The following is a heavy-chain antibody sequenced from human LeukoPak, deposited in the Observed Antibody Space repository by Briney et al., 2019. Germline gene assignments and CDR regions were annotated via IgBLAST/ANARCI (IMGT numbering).Heavy chain of an antibody. D-gene: IGHD2-15*01. V-gene: IGHV3-9*01. CDR2: TSWNSGSI. J-gene: IGHJ4*02. CDR3: AKAGSVSIAATPKYFDY. CDR1: GFTFDDYA. Sequence: GGSLRLSCAASGFTFDDYAMHWVRQAPGKGLEWVSGTSWNSGSIGYADSVKGRFTISRDNAKNPLYLQMNSLRAEDTALYYCAKAGSVSIAATPKYFDYWGQGTLVTVSS.